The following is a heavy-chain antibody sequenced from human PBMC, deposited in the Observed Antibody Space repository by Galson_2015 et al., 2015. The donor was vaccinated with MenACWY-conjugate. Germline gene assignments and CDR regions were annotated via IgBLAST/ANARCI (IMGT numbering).Heavy chain of an antibody. CDR2: ISSSSSYI. Sequence: SLRLSCAASGFPFSDYSMNWVRQAPGKGLEWVSFISSSSSYIYYADSVKGRFTVSRDNAKNSLYLQMNSLKIEDTAVYYCTTHKPDSWGGLLFHFYMDVWGKGTTVTVSS. V-gene: IGHV3-21*03. J-gene: IGHJ6*03. D-gene: IGHD2-21*01. CDR1: GFPFSDYS. CDR3: TTHKPDSWGGLLFHFYMDV.